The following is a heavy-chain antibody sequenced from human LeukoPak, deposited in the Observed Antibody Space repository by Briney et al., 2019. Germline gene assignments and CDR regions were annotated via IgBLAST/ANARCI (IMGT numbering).Heavy chain of an antibody. CDR3: ARESDFWSGYGIGD. V-gene: IGHV4-39*07. CDR1: GGSISSNSYY. J-gene: IGHJ4*02. D-gene: IGHD3-3*01. Sequence: SETLSLTCTVSGGSISSNSYYWGWIRQPPGKGLEWIGSFFYSGSTYYNPSLKSRVTISVDTSKNQFSLKLSSVTAADTAVYYCARESDFWSGYGIGDWGQGTLVTVSS. CDR2: FFYSGST.